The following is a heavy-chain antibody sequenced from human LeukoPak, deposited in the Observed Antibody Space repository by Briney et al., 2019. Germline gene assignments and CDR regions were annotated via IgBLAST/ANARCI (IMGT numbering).Heavy chain of an antibody. J-gene: IGHJ4*02. CDR3: ARAYYSDY. Sequence: GGSLRLSCAASGFTFSSYATHWVRQAPGKGLEWVAVISHDGSNQYYADSVKGRFTISRDNAKNSLYLQMNSLRAEDTAVYYCARAYYSDYWGQGTLVTVSS. CDR1: GFTFSSYA. CDR2: ISHDGSNQ. V-gene: IGHV3-30*04.